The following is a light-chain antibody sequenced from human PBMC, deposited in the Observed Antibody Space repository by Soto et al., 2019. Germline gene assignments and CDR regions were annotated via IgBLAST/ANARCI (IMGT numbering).Light chain of an antibody. V-gene: IGLV1-44*01. Sequence: QSVLTQPPSASGTPGQRVTISCSGGSSNIGINSVSWYQQLPGTAPKLLIYNNNQRPSGAPDRFSGSKSGTSASLAISGLQSGAEADYYCAAWDDSLNGYVFGTGTKVTVL. CDR1: SSNIGINS. J-gene: IGLJ1*01. CDR2: NNN. CDR3: AAWDDSLNGYV.